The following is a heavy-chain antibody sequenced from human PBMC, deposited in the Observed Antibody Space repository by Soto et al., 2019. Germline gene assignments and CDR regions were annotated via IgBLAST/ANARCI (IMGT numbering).Heavy chain of an antibody. CDR2: INHSGTT. V-gene: IGHV4-34*01. CDR3: ARADRTLVTSYGLDV. CDR1: GGSFSGFY. D-gene: IGHD2-21*02. Sequence: ASETLSLTCAVSGGSFSGFYWTWIRQPPGEGLEWIGEINHSGTTNFNPSLRSRLTTSLDSSKKHFSLKLTSMTAADAAVYYCARADRTLVTSYGLDVWGQGTTVTVSS. J-gene: IGHJ6*02.